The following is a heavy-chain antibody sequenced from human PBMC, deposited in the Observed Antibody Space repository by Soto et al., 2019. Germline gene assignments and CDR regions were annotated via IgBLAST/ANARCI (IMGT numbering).Heavy chain of an antibody. CDR2: INAGNGNT. CDR3: ARAPDIVVVPAAPWWFDP. J-gene: IGHJ5*02. Sequence: ASVKVSCKASGYTFTSYAMHWVRQAPGQRLEWMGWINAGNGNTKYSQKFQGRVTITRDTSASTAYMELSSLRSEDTAVYYCARAPDIVVVPAAPWWFDPWGQGTLVTVSS. V-gene: IGHV1-3*01. CDR1: GYTFTSYA. D-gene: IGHD2-2*01.